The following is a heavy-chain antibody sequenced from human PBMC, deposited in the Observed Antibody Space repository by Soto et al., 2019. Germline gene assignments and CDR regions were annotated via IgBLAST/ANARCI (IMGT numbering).Heavy chain of an antibody. J-gene: IGHJ6*02. CDR2: ISHSGST. Sequence: QMQLHESGPGLVKASETLSLTCGVSGGSISSRNWWSWVRQPPGKGLEWIGEISHSGSTNYNPTLTSRVTISIDTSNNHFSLNVSSVTAAVTSVYYCVRHQGYSNFHGCDAMDVWGQGTTVTASS. V-gene: IGHV4-4*02. CDR1: GGSISSRNW. CDR3: VRHQGYSNFHGCDAMDV. D-gene: IGHD4-4*01.